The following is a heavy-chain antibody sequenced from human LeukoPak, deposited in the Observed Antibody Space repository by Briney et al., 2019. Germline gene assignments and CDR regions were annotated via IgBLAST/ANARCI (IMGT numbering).Heavy chain of an antibody. CDR3: ARDPIAAHPYYYYMDV. Sequence: SETLSLTCTVSSGSISSYYWSWIRQPAGKGLEWIGRIYTSGSTNYNPSLKSRVTMSVDTSKNQFSLKLSSVTAADTAVYYCARDPIAAHPYYYYMDVWGKGTTVTVSS. CDR2: IYTSGST. V-gene: IGHV4-4*07. D-gene: IGHD6-6*01. CDR1: SGSISSYY. J-gene: IGHJ6*03.